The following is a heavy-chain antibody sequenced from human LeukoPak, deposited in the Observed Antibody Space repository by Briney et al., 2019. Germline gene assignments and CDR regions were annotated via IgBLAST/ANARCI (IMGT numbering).Heavy chain of an antibody. Sequence: ASVKVSCKASGCTFTGYYIHWVRQAPGQGLEWMGWINPNSGGTNYAQKFQRRVTMTRDTFISTAYMELSRLRSDDTAVYYCARDLRALGYCSGGSCDNAWGMDVGGQGTTVTVSS. CDR1: GCTFTGYY. D-gene: IGHD2-15*01. CDR3: ARDLRALGYCSGGSCDNAWGMDV. CDR2: INPNSGGT. V-gene: IGHV1-2*02. J-gene: IGHJ6*02.